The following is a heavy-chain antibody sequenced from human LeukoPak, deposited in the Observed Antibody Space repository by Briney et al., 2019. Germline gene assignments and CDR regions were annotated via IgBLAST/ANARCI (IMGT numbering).Heavy chain of an antibody. V-gene: IGHV3-7*01. J-gene: IGHJ6*03. Sequence: GGSLRLSCAASGFTFDDYGMSWVRQGPGKGLEWVANIKQDGSEKYYVDSVKGRFTISRDNAKNSLYLQMNSLRAEDTAVYYCAGWTYYYYYMDVWGKGTTVTVSS. CDR2: IKQDGSEK. CDR1: GFTFDDYG. D-gene: IGHD3/OR15-3a*01. CDR3: AGWTYYYYYMDV.